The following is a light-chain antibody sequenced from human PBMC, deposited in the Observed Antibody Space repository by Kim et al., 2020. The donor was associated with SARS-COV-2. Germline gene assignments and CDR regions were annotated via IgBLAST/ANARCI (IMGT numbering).Light chain of an antibody. CDR3: GADRGSGSNFVV. V-gene: IGLV9-49*03. J-gene: IGLJ2*01. Sequence: QPVLTQAPSASASLGASVTLTCNNYKVDWYHQRPGKGPRFVMRVGTGGIVGSKGDGIPDRFSVLGSGLNRYLTMKNIQEEDESDFHCGADRGSGSNFVVFGGGTQLTVL. CDR2: VGTGGIVG. CDR1: NYK.